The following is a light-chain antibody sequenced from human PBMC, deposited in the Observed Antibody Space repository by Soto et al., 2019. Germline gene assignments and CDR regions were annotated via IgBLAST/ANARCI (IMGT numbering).Light chain of an antibody. CDR1: SSDVGSYNL. CDR2: EVT. V-gene: IGLV2-23*02. CDR3: CSYAGSNTYV. Sequence: QSALTQPASVSGSPGQSITISCTGTSSDVGSYNLVSWYQHHPGKAPKLIIYEVTRRPSGISNRFTGSKSGNTASLTISGLQDEDEADYYCCSYAGSNTYVFGTGTKVTVL. J-gene: IGLJ1*01.